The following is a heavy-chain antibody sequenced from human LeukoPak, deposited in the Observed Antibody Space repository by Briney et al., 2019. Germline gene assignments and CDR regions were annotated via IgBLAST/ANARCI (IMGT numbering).Heavy chain of an antibody. CDR3: TRLPTVTTAFDI. D-gene: IGHD4-17*01. CDR2: IRREDNTYAT. Sequence: GGSLRLSCATSGFTCSGAAIQWVRQASGKGLEWVGRIRREDNTYATAYAASVRGRFSISRDDSKNTAYLQMNGLRAEDTAVYYCTRLPTVTTAFDIWGQGTMVTVSS. J-gene: IGHJ3*02. CDR1: GFTCSGAA. V-gene: IGHV3-73*01.